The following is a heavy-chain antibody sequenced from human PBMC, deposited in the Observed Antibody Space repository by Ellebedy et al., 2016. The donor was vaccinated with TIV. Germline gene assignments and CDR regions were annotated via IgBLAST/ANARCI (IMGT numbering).Heavy chain of an antibody. J-gene: IGHJ4*02. CDR2: ISYDGSNK. V-gene: IGHV3-30-3*01. CDR1: GFTFSSNV. CDR3: ARAPDGGYVAPSFDY. D-gene: IGHD5-12*01. Sequence: GGSLRLSCAASGFTFSSNVMHWVRQAPGKGLEWVAVISYDGSNKYYADSVKGRFTISRDNSKNTLYLQMNSLRAEDTAVYYCARAPDGGYVAPSFDYWGQGTLVTVSS.